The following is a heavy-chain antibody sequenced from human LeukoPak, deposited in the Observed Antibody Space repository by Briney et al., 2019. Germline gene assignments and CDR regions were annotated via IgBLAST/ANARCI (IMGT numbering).Heavy chain of an antibody. D-gene: IGHD2-2*03. CDR1: GGTFSSYA. J-gene: IGHJ6*03. CDR2: IIPILGIA. V-gene: IGHV1-69*04. CDR3: ARLDIVVVPAARYYYMDV. Sequence: SVKVSCKASGGTFSSYAISWVRQAPGQGLEWVGRIIPILGIANYAQKFQGRVTITADESTSTAYMELSSLRSEDTAVYYCARLDIVVVPAARYYYMDVWGKGTTVTVSS.